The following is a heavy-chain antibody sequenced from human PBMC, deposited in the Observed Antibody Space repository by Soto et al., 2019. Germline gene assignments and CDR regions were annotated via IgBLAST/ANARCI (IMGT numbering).Heavy chain of an antibody. CDR2: ISYAATNK. J-gene: IGHJ4*02. CDR3: AKGVFGSGWYGGGDY. V-gene: IGHV3-30*18. CDR1: GFTFSSYG. Sequence: QVQLVESGGGVVQPGRSLRLSCAASGFTFSSYGMHWVRQAPGKGLEWVAVISYAATNKYYADSVKGRFTISRDNSKNTMFLQMNSLRVEDRAVYYCAKGVFGSGWYGGGDYWGQGTQVTVSS. D-gene: IGHD6-19*01.